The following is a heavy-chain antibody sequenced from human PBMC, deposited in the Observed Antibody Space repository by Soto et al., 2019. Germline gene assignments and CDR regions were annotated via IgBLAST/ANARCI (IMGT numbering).Heavy chain of an antibody. CDR1: SDSISNSRW. V-gene: IGHV4-4*02. J-gene: IGHJ3*01. D-gene: IGHD6-19*01. CDR2: IFHSGDT. CDR3: AYSTGWYRHDV. Sequence: QVQLQESGRGLVKPSGTLSLTCAVSSDSISNSRWWTWVRQPPGKGLEWIGDIFHSGDTNYNPSLKSRVFISVDKSQDQFSLKVSSVTAADTAIYYCAYSTGWYRHDVWGQGTLVIVSS.